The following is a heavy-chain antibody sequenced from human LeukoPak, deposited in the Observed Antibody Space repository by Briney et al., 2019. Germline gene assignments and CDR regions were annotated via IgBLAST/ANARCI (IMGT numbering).Heavy chain of an antibody. CDR2: ISHYDGNYK. CDR3: AADYYDSSGYYHAEYFQH. CDR1: EFTFRDYG. Sequence: GGSLRLSCEASEFTFRDYGMHWVRQAPGRGLEWVAVISHYDGNYKDYADSVKGRFTISRDNSKNTLYLQMNSLRAEDTAVYYCAADYYDSSGYYHAEYFQHWGQGTLVTVSS. J-gene: IGHJ1*01. D-gene: IGHD3-22*01. V-gene: IGHV3-30*03.